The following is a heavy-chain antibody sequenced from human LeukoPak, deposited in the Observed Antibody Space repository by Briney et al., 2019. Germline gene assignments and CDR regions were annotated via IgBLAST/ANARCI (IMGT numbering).Heavy chain of an antibody. CDR3: ARGVRAAAGAFDY. J-gene: IGHJ4*02. Sequence: ASVKVSCKASGYTFTSYDINWVRQATGQGLEWMGWMNPNSGNTGYAQKFQGRVTMTRNTSISTAYTELSSLRSEDTAVYYRARGVRAAAGAFDYWGQGTLVTVSS. CDR2: MNPNSGNT. CDR1: GYTFTSYD. D-gene: IGHD6-13*01. V-gene: IGHV1-8*01.